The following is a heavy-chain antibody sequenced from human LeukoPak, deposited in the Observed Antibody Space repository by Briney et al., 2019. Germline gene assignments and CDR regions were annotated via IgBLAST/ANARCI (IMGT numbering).Heavy chain of an antibody. Sequence: GGSLRLSCAATGFTISSSATTWVRQAPGKGLDWVSTITRTGSNIFYADSVKGRFTISRDNSNNTLYLQMNSLRVEGTAIYFCAKDMGGRLGPWGQGTLVTVSS. J-gene: IGHJ5*02. CDR3: AKDMGGRLGP. CDR1: GFTISSSA. V-gene: IGHV3-23*01. D-gene: IGHD1-26*01. CDR2: ITRTGSNI.